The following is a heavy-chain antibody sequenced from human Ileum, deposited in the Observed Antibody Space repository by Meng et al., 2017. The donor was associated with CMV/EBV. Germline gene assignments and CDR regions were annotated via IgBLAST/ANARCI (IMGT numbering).Heavy chain of an antibody. CDR1: GFSLSTGGVS. J-gene: IGHJ3*01. CDR2: IHWDDDR. D-gene: IGHD5-12*01. Sequence: QINLEEAGPTLVTTQHTRTLTCTLAGFSLSTGGVSVAWIRQPPGKALEWLALIHWDDDRRYTASLKSRLYITKDTSKAQVVLTMTNMDPVDTATYYCAHSPDIAGIFHFWGQGTMVTVSS. CDR3: AHSPDIAGIFHF. V-gene: IGHV2-5*02.